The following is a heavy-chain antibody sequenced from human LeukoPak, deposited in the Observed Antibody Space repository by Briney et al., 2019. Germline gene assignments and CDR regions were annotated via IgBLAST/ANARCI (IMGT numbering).Heavy chain of an antibody. V-gene: IGHV4-39*01. CDR2: TSYSGST. J-gene: IGHJ4*02. Sequence: PSETLSLTCTVSGGSISGSCCYWGWIRQTPGKDLEWIGSTSYSGSTHYNPSFKSRVTVSVDTSKNQFFLNLSSVTAADTAVYYCSRTTGDSAIIAAHWGQGTLVTVSP. CDR1: GGSISGSCCY. CDR3: SRTTGDSAIIAAH. D-gene: IGHD3-16*01.